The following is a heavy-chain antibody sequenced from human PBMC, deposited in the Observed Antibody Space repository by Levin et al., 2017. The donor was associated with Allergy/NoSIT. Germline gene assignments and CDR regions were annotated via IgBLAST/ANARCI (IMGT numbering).Heavy chain of an antibody. CDR2: IYFSGST. Sequence: SQTLSLTCAVSGESIRRTTYYWGWIRQSPGKGLEWIGSIYFSGSTYYNPSLRNRVTLSTDTSSNFLSLRLTSVTAADPALYFCAGFCSSSSCSDLHSYGVDVWGQGTTVTVSS. V-gene: IGHV4-39*02. D-gene: IGHD6-13*01. CDR1: GESIRRTTYY. J-gene: IGHJ6*02. CDR3: AGFCSSSSCSDLHSYGVDV.